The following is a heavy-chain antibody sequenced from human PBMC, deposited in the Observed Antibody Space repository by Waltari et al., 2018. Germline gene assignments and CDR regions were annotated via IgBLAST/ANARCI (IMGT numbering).Heavy chain of an antibody. CDR1: GLPFSSYW. Sequence: EVQLVESGGGLVQPGGSLRLSCAASGLPFSSYWMHWVRQAPGKGLVWVSRINSDESSTSYADSVKGRFTISRDNAKNTLYLQMNSLRAEDTAVYYCASFVYNWNDGGDYWGQGTLVTVSS. D-gene: IGHD1-20*01. V-gene: IGHV3-74*01. CDR2: INSDESST. J-gene: IGHJ4*02. CDR3: ASFVYNWNDGGDY.